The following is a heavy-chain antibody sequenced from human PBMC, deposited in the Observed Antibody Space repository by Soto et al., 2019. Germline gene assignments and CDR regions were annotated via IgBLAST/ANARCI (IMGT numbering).Heavy chain of an antibody. D-gene: IGHD2-15*01. Sequence: ASVKVSCKASGYTFTSYYMHWVRQAPGRGLEWMGIINPSGGSTSYAQKFQGRVTMTRDTSTSTVYMELSSLRSEDTAVYYCARDLGEYCSGGSCYSDSVYYFDYWGQGTLVTVSS. V-gene: IGHV1-46*03. CDR1: GYTFTSYY. CDR3: ARDLGEYCSGGSCYSDSVYYFDY. J-gene: IGHJ4*02. CDR2: INPSGGST.